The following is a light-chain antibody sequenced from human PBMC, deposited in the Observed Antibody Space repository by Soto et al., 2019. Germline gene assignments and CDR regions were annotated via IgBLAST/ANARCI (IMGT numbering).Light chain of an antibody. V-gene: IGKV1-5*03. CDR3: QQYNSYSCT. CDR2: KAS. Sequence: DIQMTQSPSTLSASVGDRVTITCLASQSISGWLAWYQQKPGKAPKLLIYKASSLASAVPSRFSGSGSGTEFALTISSLQPDDFATYYCQQYNSYSCTFGQGTKLYIK. J-gene: IGKJ1*01. CDR1: QSISGW.